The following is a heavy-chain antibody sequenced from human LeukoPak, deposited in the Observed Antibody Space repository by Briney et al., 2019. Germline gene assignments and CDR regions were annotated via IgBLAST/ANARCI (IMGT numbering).Heavy chain of an antibody. CDR2: INPNSGGT. V-gene: IGHV1-2*02. Sequence: ASVKVSCKAAGYTFTSYYMHWVRQAPGQGLEWMGWINPNSGGTNYAQKFQGRVTMTRDTSISTAYMELSRLRSDDTAVYYCARERAAAGNAYDYWGQGTLVTVSS. D-gene: IGHD6-13*01. CDR1: GYTFTSYY. CDR3: ARERAAAGNAYDY. J-gene: IGHJ4*02.